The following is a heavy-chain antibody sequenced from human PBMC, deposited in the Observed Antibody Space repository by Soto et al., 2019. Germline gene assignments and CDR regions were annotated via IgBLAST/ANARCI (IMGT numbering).Heavy chain of an antibody. CDR3: AKAQSRITIFVGYYYGMDV. J-gene: IGHJ6*02. Sequence: PGGSLRLSCAASGFTFSSYGMHWVRQAPGKGLEWVAVISYDGSNKYYADSVKGRFTISRDNSKNTLYLQMNSLRAEDTAVYYCAKAQSRITIFVGYYYGMDVWGQGTTVTVS. D-gene: IGHD3-3*01. CDR1: GFTFSSYG. CDR2: ISYDGSNK. V-gene: IGHV3-30*18.